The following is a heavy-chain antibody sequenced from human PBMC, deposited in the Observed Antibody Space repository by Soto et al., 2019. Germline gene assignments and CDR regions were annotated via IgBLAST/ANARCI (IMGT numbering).Heavy chain of an antibody. D-gene: IGHD2-2*01. CDR3: ARVRYCSSTRCYEVDY. CDR1: GGSISSGGCY. Sequence: QVQLQESGPGLVKPSQTLSLTCTVSGGSISSGGCYWSWIRQHPGKGLEWIGYIGYSGSTYYNRYLKSRVTIAVDTSKKRFSLKLGALTAADTAGYDCARVRYCSSTRCYEVDYWGQGTLVTVSS. J-gene: IGHJ4*02. V-gene: IGHV4-31*03. CDR2: IGYSGST.